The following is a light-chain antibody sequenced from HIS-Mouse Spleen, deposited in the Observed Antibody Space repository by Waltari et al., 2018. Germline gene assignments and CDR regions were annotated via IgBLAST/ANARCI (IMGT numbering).Light chain of an antibody. CDR1: ALPKQY. CDR3: YSTDSSGNHRV. V-gene: IGLV3-10*01. CDR2: EDS. J-gene: IGLJ2*01. Sequence: SYELTQPPSVSVSPGQTARLTCSGAALPKQYPYWYQQKSGQAPVLVIYEDSKRPSGIPERFSGSSSGTMATLTISGAQVEDEADYYCYSTDSSGNHRVFGGGTKLTVL.